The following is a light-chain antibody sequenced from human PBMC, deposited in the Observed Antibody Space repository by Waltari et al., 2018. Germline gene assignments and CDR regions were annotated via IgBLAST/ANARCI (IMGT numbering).Light chain of an antibody. CDR1: NSAVGTYNL. J-gene: IGLJ3*02. CDR3: SAYAGSSSPRV. Sequence: QSALIQPASVSGSPGQSITMSCTETNSAVGTYNLVSWYHQHPGKAPKLMIYEGNKRRSGVYDRCSGSKSGNTASLTISGLQAEDEAEYDCSAYAGSSSPRVFGGGTKLTVL. CDR2: EGN. V-gene: IGLV2-23*01.